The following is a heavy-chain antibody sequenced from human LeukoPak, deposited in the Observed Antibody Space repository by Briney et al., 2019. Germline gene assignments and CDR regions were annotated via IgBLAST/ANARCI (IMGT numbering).Heavy chain of an antibody. CDR3: ARFEAYSDALGVMDV. D-gene: IGHD2-15*01. J-gene: IGHJ6*02. CDR2: ILPIHGTT. Sequence: ASVKVSCKVSGGTFSRNAINWVRQAPGQGLEWMGRILPIHGTTNYAQNFQGRITITADTSTTTADMELRSLTSADTAVYYCARFEAYSDALGVMDVWGQGTTVTVSS. V-gene: IGHV1-69*10. CDR1: GGTFSRNA.